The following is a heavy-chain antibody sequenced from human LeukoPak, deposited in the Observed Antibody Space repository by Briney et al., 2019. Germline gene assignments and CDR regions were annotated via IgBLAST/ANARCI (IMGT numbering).Heavy chain of an antibody. Sequence: GESLKISCKGSGYRLTSYWSGWVRQMPGKGLEWMGIIYPGDSDTRYSPSFQGQVTISADKSISTAYLQWSSLKASDTAMYYCASGSSSWYRSYFDYWGEGTLVTVSS. J-gene: IGHJ4*02. CDR1: GYRLTSYW. CDR3: ASGSSSWYRSYFDY. D-gene: IGHD6-13*01. CDR2: IYPGDSDT. V-gene: IGHV5-51*01.